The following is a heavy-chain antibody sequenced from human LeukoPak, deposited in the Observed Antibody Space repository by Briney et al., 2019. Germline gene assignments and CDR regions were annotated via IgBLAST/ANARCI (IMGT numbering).Heavy chain of an antibody. V-gene: IGHV4-31*03. J-gene: IGHJ4*02. Sequence: SETLSLTCTVSGGSISSGGYYWSWIRQHPGEGLEWIGYIYYSGSTYYNPSLKSRVNISVDTSKNQFSLKLSSVTAADTAVYYCARLNYDILTGPDYWGQGTLVTVSS. CDR3: ARLNYDILTGPDY. CDR1: GGSISSGGYY. D-gene: IGHD3-9*01. CDR2: IYYSGST.